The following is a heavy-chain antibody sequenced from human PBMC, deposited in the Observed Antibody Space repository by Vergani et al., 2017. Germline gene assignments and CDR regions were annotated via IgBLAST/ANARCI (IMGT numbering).Heavy chain of an antibody. D-gene: IGHD4-11*01. J-gene: IGHJ6*03. V-gene: IGHV4-34*01. CDR1: GGSFSGYY. CDR2: INHSGST. CDR3: ARIVRNYEYYDYYYYMDV. Sequence: QVQLQQWGAGLLKPSETLSLTCAVYGGSFSGYYWSWIRQPPGKGLEWVGEINHSGSTNSNPSLKSRVTISVDTSKNQFSLQLSSVTAADAAVYYCARIVRNYEYYDYYYYMDVWGKGTTVTVSS.